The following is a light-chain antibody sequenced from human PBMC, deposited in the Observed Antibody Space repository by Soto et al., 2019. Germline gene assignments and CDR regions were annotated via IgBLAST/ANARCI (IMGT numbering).Light chain of an antibody. CDR3: HSRA. J-gene: IGKJ5*01. Sequence: DIQMTQSPSARSASLGDRVTITCRASQGISNSLAWFQQKPGKVPKRLIYGASTLQSGAPSRFSGSASGAAFTLTISSLQPEDFATYFCHSRAFGQGTRVEIK. V-gene: IGKV1-17*03. CDR1: QGISNS. CDR2: GAS.